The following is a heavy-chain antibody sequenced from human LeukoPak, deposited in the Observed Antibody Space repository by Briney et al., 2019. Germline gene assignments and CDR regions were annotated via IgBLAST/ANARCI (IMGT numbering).Heavy chain of an antibody. CDR1: GFTFSGSA. J-gene: IGHJ4*02. CDR3: LRDTAMVRDY. Sequence: QAGGSLRLSCAASGFTFSGSAMHWVRQASGKGLEWVGRIRSKANSYATAYAASVKGRFTISRDDSKNTAYLQMNSLKTEDTAVYYCLRDTAMVRDYWGQGTLVTVSS. CDR2: IRSKANSYAT. D-gene: IGHD5-18*01. V-gene: IGHV3-73*01.